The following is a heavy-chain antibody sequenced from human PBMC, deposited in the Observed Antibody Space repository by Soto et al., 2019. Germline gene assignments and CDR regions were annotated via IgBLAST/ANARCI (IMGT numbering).Heavy chain of an antibody. D-gene: IGHD2-2*01. CDR1: GFTFSSYA. CDR3: AKPNLFCSSTSCYDY. Sequence: GGSLRLSCAASGFTFSSYAMSWVRQAPGKGLEWVSVISGSGGLTNYADSVKGRFSISRDNSKNTLYLQMSSLRAEDTAVYYCAKPNLFCSSTSCYDYWGQGTLVTVSS. CDR2: ISGSGGLT. V-gene: IGHV3-23*01. J-gene: IGHJ4*02.